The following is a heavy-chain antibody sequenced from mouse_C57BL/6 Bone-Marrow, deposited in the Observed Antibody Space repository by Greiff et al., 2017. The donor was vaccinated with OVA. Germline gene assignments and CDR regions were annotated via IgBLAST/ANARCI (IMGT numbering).Heavy chain of an antibody. V-gene: IGHV1-80*01. Sequence: QVQLKQSGAELVKPGASVKISCKASGYAFSSYWMNWVKQRPGKGLEWIGQIYPGDGDTNYNGKFKGKATLTADKSSSTAYMQLSSLTSEDSAVYFCARGRGNYEAMDYWGQGTSVTVSS. J-gene: IGHJ4*01. D-gene: IGHD2-1*01. CDR3: ARGRGNYEAMDY. CDR1: GYAFSSYW. CDR2: IYPGDGDT.